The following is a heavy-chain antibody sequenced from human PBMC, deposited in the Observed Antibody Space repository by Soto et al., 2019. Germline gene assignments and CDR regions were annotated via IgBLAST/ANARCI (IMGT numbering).Heavy chain of an antibody. J-gene: IGHJ4*02. CDR2: IYYSGST. V-gene: IGHV4-30-4*01. Sequence: SETLSLTCTVSGGSISSGDYYWSWIRQPPGKGLEWIGYIYYSGSTYYNPSLKSRVTISVDTSKNQFSLKLSSVTAADTAVYYCARVGGIAVAGRRGYYFDYWGQGTLVTVSS. CDR1: GGSISSGDYY. D-gene: IGHD6-19*01. CDR3: ARVGGIAVAGRRGYYFDY.